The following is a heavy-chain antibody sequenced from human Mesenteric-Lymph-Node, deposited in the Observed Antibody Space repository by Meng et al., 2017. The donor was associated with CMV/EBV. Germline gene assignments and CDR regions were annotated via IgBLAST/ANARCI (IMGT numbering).Heavy chain of an antibody. J-gene: IGHJ4*02. CDR3: ARGAARPSFPFDY. CDR1: GGSSSGYF. CDR2: LNRAGGT. V-gene: IGHV4-34*01. D-gene: IGHD6-6*01. Sequence: SETLSLTCAVYGGSSSGYFWSWVRQSPGKGLDWIGELNRAGGTNLNPSLKSRVTISLDTSNHQFSLRLSSVTAADTAVYYCARGAARPSFPFDYWGQGTLVTVSS.